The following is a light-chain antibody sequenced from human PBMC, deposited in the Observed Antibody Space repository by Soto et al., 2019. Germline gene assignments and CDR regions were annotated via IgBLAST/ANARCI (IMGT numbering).Light chain of an antibody. CDR3: QQYGSSPTT. CDR2: GAS. J-gene: IGKJ1*01. CDR1: QSVRSSY. Sequence: MLSQSQGTLSLTPGDRATLSCRVSQSVRSSYLAWYQQKHGQAPRLLIYGASSRGTGIPDRFSGRGSGTDFTLTISRLEPEDFAVYYCQQYGSSPTTFGQGTMV. V-gene: IGKV3-20*01.